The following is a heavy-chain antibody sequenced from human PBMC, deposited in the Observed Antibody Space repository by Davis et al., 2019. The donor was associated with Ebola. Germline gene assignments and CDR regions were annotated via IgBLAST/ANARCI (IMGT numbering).Heavy chain of an antibody. CDR3: ARQLPYYSYGMDV. V-gene: IGHV3-NL1*01. CDR1: GFTFSSYG. CDR2: IYNGGST. J-gene: IGHJ6*02. Sequence: GGSLRLSCAASGFTFSSYGMHWVRQAPGKGLEWVSVIYNGGSTYYADSVKGRFTISRDNSKNTLYLQMNSLRAEDTAVYFCARQLPYYSYGMDVWGQGTTVTVSS. D-gene: IGHD2-2*01.